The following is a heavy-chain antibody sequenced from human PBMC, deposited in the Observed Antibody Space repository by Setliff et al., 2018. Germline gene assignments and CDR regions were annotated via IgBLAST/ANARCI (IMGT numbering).Heavy chain of an antibody. CDR1: NFSLTSGFF. CDR2: VYHRGST. Sequence: SETLSLTCTVSNFSLTSGFFWAWVRQPPGTGLEWIATVYHRGSTDYKPSLKSRAAISVDSATNQFSLKLRAVTAAGTAVYYCARDRATGIRGVTSSFYYYMDVWGGGTTVTVSS. D-gene: IGHD3-10*01. V-gene: IGHV4-38-2*02. CDR3: ARDRATGIRGVTSSFYYYMDV. J-gene: IGHJ6*03.